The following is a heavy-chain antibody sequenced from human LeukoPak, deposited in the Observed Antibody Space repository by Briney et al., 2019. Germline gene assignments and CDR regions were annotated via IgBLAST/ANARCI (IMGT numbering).Heavy chain of an antibody. CDR3: ARVMGTRGFVY. V-gene: IGHV1-2*02. CDR2: INSDSGGT. CDR1: GYSFTDHY. Sequence: GASVKVSCKTSGYSFTDHYMHWVRKAPGQGLECLGWINSDSGGTVYAQKLQGRITITRDTSSRTVYMELSRLRSDDTAIYYCARVMGTRGFVYWGQGTLVTVSS. D-gene: IGHD5-12*01. J-gene: IGHJ4*02.